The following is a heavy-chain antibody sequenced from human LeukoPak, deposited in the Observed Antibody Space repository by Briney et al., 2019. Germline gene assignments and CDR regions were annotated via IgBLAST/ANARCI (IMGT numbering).Heavy chain of an antibody. CDR2: MYSGGDT. V-gene: IGHV3-53*01. J-gene: IGHJ5*02. CDR1: GFTVSDNY. D-gene: IGHD6-13*01. CDR3: ARDAPQVPAAGVLAS. Sequence: GGSLRLSCAASGFTVSDNYMSWVRQAPGKGLEWVSVMYSGGDTYYADSVKGRFTFSRDISKNTLYLQVNGLRTEDTAMYYCARDAPQVPAAGVLASWGQGTLVTASS.